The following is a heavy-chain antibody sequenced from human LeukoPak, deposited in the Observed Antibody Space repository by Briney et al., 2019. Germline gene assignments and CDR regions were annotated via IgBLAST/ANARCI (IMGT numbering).Heavy chain of an antibody. D-gene: IGHD4-11*01. CDR1: GGSFSGYY. V-gene: IGHV4-34*01. Sequence: SETLSLTCAVYGGSFSGYYWSWIRQPPGKGLEWIGETNHSGSTNYNPSLKSRVTISVDTSKNQFSLKLSSVTAADTAVYYCARGYSNYAPWGQGTLVTVSS. J-gene: IGHJ5*02. CDR2: TNHSGST. CDR3: ARGYSNYAP.